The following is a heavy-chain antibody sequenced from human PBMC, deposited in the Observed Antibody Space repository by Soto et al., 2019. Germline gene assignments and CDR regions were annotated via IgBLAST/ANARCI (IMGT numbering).Heavy chain of an antibody. V-gene: IGHV3-23*01. CDR3: AKDLSLSGLCFDY. CDR2: LSNSGGST. Sequence: GGSLRLPCAASGFIFNNYALNWVRQAPGKGLEWVSGLSNSGGSTYYADSVKVRFTISRDNSKNTVFLQMNSLRAEDTAVYYCAKDLSLSGLCFDYWGQGTLVTVSS. CDR1: GFIFNNYA. D-gene: IGHD3-3*01. J-gene: IGHJ4*02.